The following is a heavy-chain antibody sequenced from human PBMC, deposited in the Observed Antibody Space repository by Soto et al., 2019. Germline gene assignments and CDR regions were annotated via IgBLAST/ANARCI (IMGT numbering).Heavy chain of an antibody. V-gene: IGHV4-59*08. CDR2: IYYSGST. D-gene: IGHD3-9*01. CDR1: GGTISSWY. CDR3: ARVSFDHFAHWFDP. Sequence: PSETLSLTCTVSGGTISSWYWSWIRQPPGKGLEWIGYIYYSGSTNCNPSLKSRVTISVDTSKNQFSLKLNSVTPEDTAVYYCARVSFDHFAHWFDPWGQGTLVTVSS. J-gene: IGHJ5*02.